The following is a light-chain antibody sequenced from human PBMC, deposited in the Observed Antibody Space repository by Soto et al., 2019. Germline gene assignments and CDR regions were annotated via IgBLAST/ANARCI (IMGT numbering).Light chain of an antibody. Sequence: EVVMRQSPATLSVSPGEGATHSCRASQSVTKNYLAWYQQRPGQAPRLLIYGVYSRATGTPDRFSGSGSGTDFTLTISRLEPEDSAVYYCQFYGSSLITFGQGTRLEIK. CDR1: QSVTKNY. J-gene: IGKJ5*01. CDR3: QFYGSSLIT. CDR2: GVY. V-gene: IGKV3-20*01.